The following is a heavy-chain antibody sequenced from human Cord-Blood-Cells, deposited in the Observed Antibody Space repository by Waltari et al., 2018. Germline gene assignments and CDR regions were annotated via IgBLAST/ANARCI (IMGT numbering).Heavy chain of an antibody. CDR2: IIPIFGTA. CDR3: ARKSSYYYYMDV. CDR1: GDTFSSYA. Sequence: QVQLVQSGAEVKKPGSSVKVSCKASGDTFSSYAIRWVRQAPGQGLEWMGGIIPIFGTANYAQKFQGRVTITADESTSTAYMELSSLRSEDTAVYYCARKSSYYYYMDVWGKGTTVTVSS. V-gene: IGHV1-69*01. J-gene: IGHJ6*03. D-gene: IGHD1-26*01.